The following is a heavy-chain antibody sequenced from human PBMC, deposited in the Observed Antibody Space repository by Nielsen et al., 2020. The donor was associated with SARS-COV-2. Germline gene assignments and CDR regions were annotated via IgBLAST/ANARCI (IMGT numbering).Heavy chain of an antibody. J-gene: IGHJ4*02. CDR1: GFTFSDYY. D-gene: IGHD3-10*01. CDR3: ARGSMVRGVTMYYFDY. V-gene: IGHV3-11*06. Sequence: GESLKISCAASGFTFSDYYMSWIRQAPGKGLEWVSSISSSSSYIYYADSVKGRFTISRDNSKNTLYLQMNSLRAEDTAVYYCARGSMVRGVTMYYFDYWGQGTLVTVSS. CDR2: ISSSSSYI.